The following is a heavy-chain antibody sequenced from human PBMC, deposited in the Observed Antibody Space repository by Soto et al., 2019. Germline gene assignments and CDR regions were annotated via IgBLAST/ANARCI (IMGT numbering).Heavy chain of an antibody. CDR1: GYSFTVYY. Sequence: ALLNLAWKASGYSFTVYYMRRVRQDPGQGLEWMGWINPNSGGTNYAQKFQGWVTMTRDTSISTAYMELSRLRSDDTAVYYCARETEYCSGGSCLNWFDPWGQGTLVTVSS. J-gene: IGHJ5*02. V-gene: IGHV1-2*04. CDR2: INPNSGGT. CDR3: ARETEYCSGGSCLNWFDP. D-gene: IGHD2-15*01.